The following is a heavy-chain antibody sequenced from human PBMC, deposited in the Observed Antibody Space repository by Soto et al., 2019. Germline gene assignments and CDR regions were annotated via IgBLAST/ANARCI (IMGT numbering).Heavy chain of an antibody. D-gene: IGHD1-1*01. CDR3: VKRSLLMAPT. CDR2: IYNSGST. V-gene: IGHV4-4*09. J-gene: IGHJ4*02. CDR1: GGSISSYY. Sequence: SETLSLTCTVSGGSISSYYWSWIRQPPGKGLEWIGSIYNSGSTNYNAPLKSRVIISADTSKNQFSLSLNSVTAADTAVYYCVKRSLLMAPTWGQGIQVTVS.